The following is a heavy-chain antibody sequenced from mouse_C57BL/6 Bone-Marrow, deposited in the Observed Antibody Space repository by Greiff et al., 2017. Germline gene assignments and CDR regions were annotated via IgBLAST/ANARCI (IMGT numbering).Heavy chain of an antibody. V-gene: IGHV5-16*01. CDR1: GFTFSDYY. J-gene: IGHJ2*01. Sequence: EVQLVESEGGLVQPGSSMKLSCTASGFTFSDYYMAWVRQVPEKGLEWVANINYDGSSTYYVDSLKGRFTISRDHAKNNISLQMSNLKSDDTATSYCSRAGSWLDYWGQGTTLTVSS. CDR3: SRAGSWLDY. D-gene: IGHD1-1*02. CDR2: INYDGSST.